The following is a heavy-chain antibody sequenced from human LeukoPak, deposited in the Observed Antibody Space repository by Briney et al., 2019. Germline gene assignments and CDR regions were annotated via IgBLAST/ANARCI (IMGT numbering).Heavy chain of an antibody. J-gene: IGHJ4*02. V-gene: IGHV4-4*07. CDR3: ARNTLTGTDSFDY. CDR1: GASISYYD. D-gene: IGHD1-20*01. Sequence: SETLSLTCTVSGASISYYDWSWIRQPAGKGLEWIGRIYGSGSTNYNPSLKSRVTISVNESKNQFSLKLTSVTAADTAVYYCARNTLTGTDSFDYWGQGTLVTVSS. CDR2: IYGSGST.